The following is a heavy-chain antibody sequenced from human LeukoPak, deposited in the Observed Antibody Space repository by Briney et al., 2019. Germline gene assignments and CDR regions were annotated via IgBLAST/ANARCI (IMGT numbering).Heavy chain of an antibody. CDR2: INPNSGGT. J-gene: IGHJ4*02. V-gene: IGHV1-2*02. CDR1: GYTFSDYY. D-gene: IGHD6-19*01. Sequence: ASVKVSCKASGYTFSDYYMHWVRHAPGQGLEWMGWINPNSGGTHYAQKFQGRVTMTRDTSTSTAYMELRSLRSDDTAVYYCARDISHYSSGWYLFDYWGQGTLVTVSS. CDR3: ARDISHYSSGWYLFDY.